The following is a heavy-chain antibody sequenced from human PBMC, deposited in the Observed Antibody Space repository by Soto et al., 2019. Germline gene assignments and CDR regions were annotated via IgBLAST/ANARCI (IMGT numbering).Heavy chain of an antibody. CDR3: ARGLPLRTYYYYGMDV. CDR1: GGSISSSSYY. D-gene: IGHD3-16*01. CDR2: IYYSGGT. J-gene: IGHJ6*02. V-gene: IGHV4-39*01. Sequence: SETLSLTCTASGGSISSSSYYWGWIRQPPGKGLEWIGSIYYSGGTYYNRSLKSRVTISVDTSKNQFSLKLSSVTAADTAVYYCARGLPLRTYYYYGMDVWGQGTTVTVSS.